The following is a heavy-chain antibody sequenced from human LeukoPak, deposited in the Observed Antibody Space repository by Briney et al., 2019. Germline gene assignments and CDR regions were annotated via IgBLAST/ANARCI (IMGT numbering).Heavy chain of an antibody. CDR1: GFTFSSYA. D-gene: IGHD6-13*01. V-gene: IGHV3-30-3*01. J-gene: IGHJ4*02. CDR2: ISYDGSNK. Sequence: PGGSLRLSCAASGFTFSSYAMHWVRQAPGKGLEWVAVISYDGSNKYYADCVKGRFTISRDNSKNTLYLQMNSLRAEDTAVYYCARDGSSSWYDEGYYFDYWGQGTLVTVSS. CDR3: ARDGSSSWYDEGYYFDY.